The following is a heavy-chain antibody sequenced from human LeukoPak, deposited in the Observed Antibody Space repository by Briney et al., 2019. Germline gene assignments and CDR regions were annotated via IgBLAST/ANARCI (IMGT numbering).Heavy chain of an antibody. V-gene: IGHV3-30-3*01. D-gene: IGHD5-12*01. CDR2: ISYDGSNK. CDR1: GFTFSSYA. Sequence: GGSLRLSCAASGFTFSSYAMHWVRQAPGKGLEWVAVISYDGSNKYYADSVKGRFTISRDNSKNTLYLQMNSLRAEDTAVYYCARDAGNSGYGCDLWGQGTLVTVSS. J-gene: IGHJ5*02. CDR3: ARDAGNSGYGCDL.